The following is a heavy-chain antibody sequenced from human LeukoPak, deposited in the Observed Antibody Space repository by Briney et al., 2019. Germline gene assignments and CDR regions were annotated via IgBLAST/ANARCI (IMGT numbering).Heavy chain of an antibody. CDR1: GDXVSSNSAT. V-gene: IGHV6-1*01. Sequence: SQTLSLTCAISGDXVSSNSATWNWIRQSSSRGLEWLGRTYYRSKWYNDFAVTVTSRITITPDTSTNQFSLQLNSVTPEDTAVYYCARGVRHSSSWYPFDYWGQGTQVTVSS. CDR2: TYYRSKWYN. J-gene: IGHJ4*02. CDR3: ARGVRHSSSWYPFDY. D-gene: IGHD6-13*01.